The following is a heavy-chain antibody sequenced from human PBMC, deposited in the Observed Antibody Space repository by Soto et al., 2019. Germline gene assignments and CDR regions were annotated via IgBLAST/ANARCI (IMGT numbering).Heavy chain of an antibody. CDR3: ARQIYDSDTGPNFQYYFDS. Sequence: LKISFKGSGYSFAGYWITWVRQKPGKGLEWMGRIDPSDSQTYYSPSFRGHVTISVTKSITTVFLQWSSLRASDTAMYYCARQIYDSDTGPNFQYYFDSWGQVPPVTVSS. CDR1: GYSFAGYW. V-gene: IGHV5-10-1*01. J-gene: IGHJ4*02. D-gene: IGHD3-22*01. CDR2: IDPSDSQT.